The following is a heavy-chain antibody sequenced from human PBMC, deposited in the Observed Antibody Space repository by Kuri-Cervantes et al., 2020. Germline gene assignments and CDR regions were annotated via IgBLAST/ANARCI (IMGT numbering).Heavy chain of an antibody. CDR1: GGSFTDYY. CDR2: VDHRGGT. V-gene: IGHV4-34*01. J-gene: IGHJ3*02. Sequence: SQTLSLTCAVYGGSFTDYYWNWIRQPPGKGLEWIGRVDHRGGTNYNPSLRSRVTISVDTSKNQFSLNLSSVTAADTAVYYCARGRGDAFDIWGQGALVTVSS. D-gene: IGHD3-16*01. CDR3: ARGRGDAFDI.